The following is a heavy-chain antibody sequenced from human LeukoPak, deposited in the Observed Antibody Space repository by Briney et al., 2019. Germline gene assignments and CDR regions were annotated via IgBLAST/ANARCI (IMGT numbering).Heavy chain of an antibody. D-gene: IGHD5-18*01. CDR2: IYYTGST. Sequence: SETLSLTCTVSGGSISSYYWSWIRQPPGKGLDWIGYIYYTGSTNYNPSLKSRVTLSVDTSKNQFSLKLSSVTAADTAVYYCAKVRRGYSYGLMSYWGQGTLVTVSS. CDR1: GGSISSYY. CDR3: AKVRRGYSYGLMSY. V-gene: IGHV4-59*12. J-gene: IGHJ4*02.